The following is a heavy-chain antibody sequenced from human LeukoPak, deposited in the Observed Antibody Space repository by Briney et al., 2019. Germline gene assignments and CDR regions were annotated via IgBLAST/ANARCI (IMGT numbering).Heavy chain of an antibody. Sequence: ASVKVSCKASGYTFTSYGISWVRQAPGQGLEWMGWISAYNGNTNYAQKLQGRVTMTTDTSTSTAYMELRSLRSDDTAVYYCARLSIVVVPAAMPDAFDIWGQGTMVTISS. CDR2: ISAYNGNT. CDR3: ARLSIVVVPAAMPDAFDI. J-gene: IGHJ3*02. D-gene: IGHD2-2*01. CDR1: GYTFTSYG. V-gene: IGHV1-18*01.